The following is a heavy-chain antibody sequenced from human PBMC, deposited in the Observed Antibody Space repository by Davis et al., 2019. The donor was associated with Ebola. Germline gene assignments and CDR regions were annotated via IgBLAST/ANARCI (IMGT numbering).Heavy chain of an antibody. D-gene: IGHD3-9*01. V-gene: IGHV4-39*07. CDR3: ARYFDWLGFDY. CDR1: GGSVSSSSHN. CDR2: MYYTGTS. Sequence: SESLSLTCIVSGGSVSSSSHNCGWIRQPPGKGLEWIGSMYYTGTSYYNPSLKSRVTMSIDTSKNQFSLKLSSVTAADTAVYYCARYFDWLGFDYWGQGTLVTVSS. J-gene: IGHJ4*02.